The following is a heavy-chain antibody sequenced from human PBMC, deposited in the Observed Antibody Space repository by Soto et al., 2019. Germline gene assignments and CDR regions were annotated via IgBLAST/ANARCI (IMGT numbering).Heavy chain of an antibody. J-gene: IGHJ4*02. Sequence: PSETLSLTCTVSGGSISSGGYYWSWVRQAPGKGLEWVSAISGSGGSTYYADSVKGRFTISRDNSKNTLYLQMNSLRAEDTAVYYCAKTLYYYDSSGYQWGQGTLLTVSS. D-gene: IGHD3-22*01. CDR2: ISGSGGST. V-gene: IGHV3-23*01. CDR1: GGSISSGGYY. CDR3: AKTLYYYDSSGYQ.